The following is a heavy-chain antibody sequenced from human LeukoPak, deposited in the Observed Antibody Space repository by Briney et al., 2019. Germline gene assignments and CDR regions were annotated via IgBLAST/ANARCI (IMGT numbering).Heavy chain of an antibody. D-gene: IGHD6-13*01. Sequence: ASVKVSCKASGYTFTSYDINWVRQATGQGLEWMGWMNPNSGNTGYAQKFQGRATMTRNTSISTAYMELSSLRSEDTAVYYCARFSSSWTPYYYYGMDVWGQGTTVTVSS. CDR3: ARFSSSWTPYYYYGMDV. CDR2: MNPNSGNT. J-gene: IGHJ6*02. CDR1: GYTFTSYD. V-gene: IGHV1-8*01.